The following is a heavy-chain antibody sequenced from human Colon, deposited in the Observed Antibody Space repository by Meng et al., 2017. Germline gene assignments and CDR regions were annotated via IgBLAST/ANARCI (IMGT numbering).Heavy chain of an antibody. Sequence: SDTLSLTCTVSGGSVRNDTYYWSWIRLTPGKGLEWIGYLYYNGLTNYNPSLSSRLTISLDTSKNQFSLKLTSVPAADTALYYCAWVNGDYDVISFDPWGQGTLVTVSS. CDR1: GGSVRNDTYY. V-gene: IGHV4-61*01. J-gene: IGHJ5*02. CDR2: LYYNGLT. D-gene: IGHD4-17*01. CDR3: AWVNGDYDVISFDP.